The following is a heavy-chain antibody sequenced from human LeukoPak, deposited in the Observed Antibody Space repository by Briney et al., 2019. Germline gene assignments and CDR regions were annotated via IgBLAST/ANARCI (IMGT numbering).Heavy chain of an antibody. CDR1: GYTFTSYD. CDR2: MNPNSGNT. V-gene: IGHV1-8*01. J-gene: IGHJ4*02. Sequence: ASVKVSCKASGYTFTSYDINWVRQATGQGLEWMGWMNPNSGNTAYAQKFQGRVTMTRNTSITTAYMELSSLRSEDTAVYYCARGPQGMVRGVIINYYDYWGQGTLVTVSS. D-gene: IGHD3-10*01. CDR3: ARGPQGMVRGVIINYYDY.